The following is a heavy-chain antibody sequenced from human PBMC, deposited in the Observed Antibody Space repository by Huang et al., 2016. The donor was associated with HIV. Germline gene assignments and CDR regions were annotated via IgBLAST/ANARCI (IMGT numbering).Heavy chain of an antibody. Sequence: QILLIESGGGVVQPGRSLRLSCAASGFTFSSYGMHWVRQAPGKGMEWVAVISYGEDNKYYADPVRGRFTSSRDNSKNTLYLQMNSLRIEDTAVYYCARGPIRFLAWLLNFDYWGQGALVTVSS. CDR3: ARGPIRFLAWLLNFDY. J-gene: IGHJ4*02. V-gene: IGHV3-30*03. CDR1: GFTFSSYG. D-gene: IGHD3-3*01. CDR2: ISYGEDNK.